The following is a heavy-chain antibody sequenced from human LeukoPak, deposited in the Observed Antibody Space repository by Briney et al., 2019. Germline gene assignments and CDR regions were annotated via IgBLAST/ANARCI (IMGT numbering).Heavy chain of an antibody. CDR3: AKRPKVGFLFDY. V-gene: IGHV3-66*04. J-gene: IGHJ4*02. D-gene: IGHD2-2*03. CDR1: GVTVSSNY. Sequence: GGSLRLSCTASGVTVSSNYMSCVRQAPGKGLEWVSVIYGGVNTVYADSVKGRFTISRDNSKNTLYLQMNSLRAEDTAVYYCAKRPKVGFLFDYWGTGTLVTVSS. CDR2: IYGGVNT.